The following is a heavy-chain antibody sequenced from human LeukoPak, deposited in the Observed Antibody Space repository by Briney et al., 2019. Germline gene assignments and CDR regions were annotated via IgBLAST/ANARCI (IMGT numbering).Heavy chain of an antibody. CDR3: ARGTRGYSGYDGGYYFDY. CDR2: IYSGGST. Sequence: GGSLRLSCAASGFTFSSYAMSWVRQAPGKGLEWVSVIYSGGSTYYADSVKGRFTISRDNSKNTLYLQMNSLRAEDTAVYYCARGTRGYSGYDGGYYFDYWGQGTLVTVSS. J-gene: IGHJ4*02. CDR1: GFTFSSYA. D-gene: IGHD5-12*01. V-gene: IGHV3-53*01.